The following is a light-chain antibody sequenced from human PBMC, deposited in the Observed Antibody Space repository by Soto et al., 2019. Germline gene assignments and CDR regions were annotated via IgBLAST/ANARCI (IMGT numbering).Light chain of an antibody. CDR3: CSYVGSSNWV. CDR1: SSDVGSYNL. J-gene: IGLJ3*02. CDR2: EDS. Sequence: QSVLTQPASVSGSPGQSITISCTGTSSDVGSYNLVSWYQQHPGKAPKLMIYEDSKRPSGVSNRFSGSKSGNTASLTISGLQAEDEADYYCCSYVGSSNWVFGGGTKLTVL. V-gene: IGLV2-23*01.